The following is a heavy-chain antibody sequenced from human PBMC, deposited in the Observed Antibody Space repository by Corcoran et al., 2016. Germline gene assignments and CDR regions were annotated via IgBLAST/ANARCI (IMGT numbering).Heavy chain of an antibody. CDR1: ADSGFTFSNAW. CDR3: TDSITGAGSGSY. J-gene: IGHJ4*02. D-gene: IGHD6-13*01. Sequence: EVQLVESGGGLVKPGGSLRLSCAASADSGFTFSNAWMNWVRQAPGKGLEWVGRIKSKANGGTTDYAAPVKGRFTISRDDSKTTVYLQMNNLKTEDTAVYYCTDSITGAGSGSYWGQGTLVTVSS. CDR2: IKSKANGGTT. V-gene: IGHV3-15*07.